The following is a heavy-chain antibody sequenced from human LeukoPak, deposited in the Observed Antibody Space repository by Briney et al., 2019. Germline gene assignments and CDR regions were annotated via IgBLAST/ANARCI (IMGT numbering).Heavy chain of an antibody. CDR1: GGTFSSYA. V-gene: IGHV1-69*13. Sequence: ASVKVSCKASGGTFSSYAISWVRQAPGQGLEWMGGIIPIFGTANYAQKFQGRVTITADEPTSTAYMELSSLRSEDTAVYYCARDSSGWSGGFDYWGQGTLVTVSS. J-gene: IGHJ4*02. D-gene: IGHD6-19*01. CDR2: IIPIFGTA. CDR3: ARDSSGWSGGFDY.